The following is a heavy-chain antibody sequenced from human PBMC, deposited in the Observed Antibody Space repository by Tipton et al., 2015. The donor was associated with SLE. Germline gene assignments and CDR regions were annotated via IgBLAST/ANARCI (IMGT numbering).Heavy chain of an antibody. CDR1: GGSFSGYY. J-gene: IGHJ6*03. CDR2: INHSGST. Sequence: TLSLTCNVYGGSFSGYYWSWIRQPPGKGLEWIGEINHSGSTNYNPSLKSRVTISVDTSKNQFSLKLSSVTAADTAVYYCAREPVYYYYYMDVCGKGTTVTVSS. CDR3: AREPVYYYYYMDV. V-gene: IGHV4-34*01.